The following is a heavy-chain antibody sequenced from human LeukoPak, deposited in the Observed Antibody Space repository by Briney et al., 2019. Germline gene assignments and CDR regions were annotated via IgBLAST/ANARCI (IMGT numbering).Heavy chain of an antibody. J-gene: IGHJ5*02. CDR2: MNPNSGNT. Sequence: ASVKVSCKASGYTFTSYDNNWVRQATGQGLEWMGWMNPNSGNTGYAQKFQGRVTMTRNTSISTAYMELSSLRSDDTAVYYCARAPSIYDILTGSLDPWGQGTLVTVSS. D-gene: IGHD3-9*01. V-gene: IGHV1-8*01. CDR1: GYTFTSYD. CDR3: ARAPSIYDILTGSLDP.